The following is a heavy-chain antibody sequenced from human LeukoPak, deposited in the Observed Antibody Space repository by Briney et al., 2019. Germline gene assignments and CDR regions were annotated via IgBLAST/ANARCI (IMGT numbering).Heavy chain of an antibody. D-gene: IGHD2-2*03. CDR3: ARALVGYCSSTSCYYFDY. CDR2: IYHSGST. CDR1: GGSISSGGYY. J-gene: IGHJ4*02. V-gene: IGHV4-30-2*01. Sequence: PSQTLSLTCTVSGGSISSGGYYWSWIRQPPGKGLEWIGYIYHSGSTYYNPSLKSRVTISVDRSKNQFSLKLSSVTAADTAVYYCARALVGYCSSTSCYYFDYWGQGTLVTVSS.